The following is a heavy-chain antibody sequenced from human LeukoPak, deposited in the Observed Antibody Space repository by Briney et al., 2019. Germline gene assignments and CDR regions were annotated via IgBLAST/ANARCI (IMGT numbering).Heavy chain of an antibody. CDR1: GDSITNRTYY. V-gene: IGHV4-39*01. Sequence: SETLSLTCTVSGDSITNRTYYWGWIRQPPGKGLEWIGSIHHGGTTFYNPSLKSRVIVSVDTSKNQFSLNLSSVTAADTAVYYCARRGKGIAVAGLFNFFDPWGQGMLVTVSS. CDR2: IHHGGTT. J-gene: IGHJ5*02. CDR3: ARRGKGIAVAGLFNFFDP. D-gene: IGHD6-19*01.